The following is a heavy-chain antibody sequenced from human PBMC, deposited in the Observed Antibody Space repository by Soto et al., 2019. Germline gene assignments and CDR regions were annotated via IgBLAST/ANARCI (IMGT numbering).Heavy chain of an antibody. J-gene: IGHJ4*02. CDR3: ARSRSGAVPDSLGF. V-gene: IGHV3-30*04. D-gene: IGHD3-10*01. Sequence: QVQLVESGGGVVQPGGSLRLSCAAFGFSFSRFAIHWVRQAPGKGLEWVAVISKDGSVIYYADSVKGRFTISRDNSKSSTFLQVKSLTTEDTAVYHCARSRSGAVPDSLGFWGQGTLVTVSS. CDR1: GFSFSRFA. CDR2: ISKDGSVI.